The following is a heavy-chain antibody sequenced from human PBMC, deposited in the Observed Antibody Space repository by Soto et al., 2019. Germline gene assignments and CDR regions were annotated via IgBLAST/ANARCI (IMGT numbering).Heavy chain of an antibody. Sequence: PGGSLRLSCAASGFTFSSYSMNWVRQAPGKGLEWVSYISSSSSTIYYADSVKGRFTISRDNAKNSLYLQMNSLRAEDTAVYYCAGEGAPTYYDILTGFHPGHYYYGMDVWGQGTTVTVS. CDR1: GFTFSSYS. D-gene: IGHD3-9*01. J-gene: IGHJ6*01. CDR3: AGEGAPTYYDILTGFHPGHYYYGMDV. CDR2: ISSSSSTI. V-gene: IGHV3-48*01.